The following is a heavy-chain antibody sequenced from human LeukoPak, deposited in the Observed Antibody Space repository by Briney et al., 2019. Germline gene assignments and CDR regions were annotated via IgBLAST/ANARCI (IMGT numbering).Heavy chain of an antibody. Sequence: GGSLRLSCAASGFTLSDYSMHWVRQAPGKGLEYVSAINYGGGSTYYANSVKDRFTISRDNSKNTLSLQMGSLRAEDMAVCYCARVGGTDAFDIWGQGTMVTVSS. CDR3: ARVGGTDAFDI. V-gene: IGHV3-64*01. J-gene: IGHJ3*02. CDR1: GFTLSDYS. CDR2: INYGGGST. D-gene: IGHD2-15*01.